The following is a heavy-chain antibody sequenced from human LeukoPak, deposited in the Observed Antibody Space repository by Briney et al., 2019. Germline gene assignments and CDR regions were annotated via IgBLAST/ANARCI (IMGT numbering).Heavy chain of an antibody. D-gene: IGHD2-15*01. CDR3: GKGRQCSGGGCYSGNVEN. CDR1: GFTFSNYG. Sequence: PGGSLRLSCIASGFTFSNYGMNWVRQAPGKGLEWVSAISAAGGSTYYADSVKGRFTISRDNFQNTLYLQMNSLRAEDTAVYYCGKGRQCSGGGCYSGNVENWGQGTLVTVSS. J-gene: IGHJ4*02. V-gene: IGHV3-23*01. CDR2: ISAAGGST.